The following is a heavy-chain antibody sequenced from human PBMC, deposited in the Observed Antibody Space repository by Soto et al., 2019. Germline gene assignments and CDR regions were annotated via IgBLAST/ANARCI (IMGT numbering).Heavy chain of an antibody. Sequence: HPGGSLRLSCAASGFSFDDYAVHWVRQAPGKGLEWVSGISWNSGSIGYADSVKGRFTISRDNAKNSLYLQMNSLRAEDTALYYCGKDLERRQLVYYYYMDVWGKGTTLTVSS. J-gene: IGHJ6*03. D-gene: IGHD6-6*01. CDR1: GFSFDDYA. CDR3: GKDLERRQLVYYYYMDV. V-gene: IGHV3-9*01. CDR2: ISWNSGSI.